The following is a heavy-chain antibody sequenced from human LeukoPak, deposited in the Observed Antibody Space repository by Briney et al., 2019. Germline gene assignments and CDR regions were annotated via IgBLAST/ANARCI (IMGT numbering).Heavy chain of an antibody. D-gene: IGHD3-10*01. CDR3: ARGPTYGSRSDYFDY. J-gene: IGHJ4*02. CDR2: INWNGGST. Sequence: GGSLRLSCAASGFTFDDYGMSWVRQAPGKGLEWVSGINWNGGSTGYADSVKGRFTISRDNAKNSLSLHMNSLRVEDTAVYYCARGPTYGSRSDYFDYWGQGTLVTVSS. CDR1: GFTFDDYG. V-gene: IGHV3-20*04.